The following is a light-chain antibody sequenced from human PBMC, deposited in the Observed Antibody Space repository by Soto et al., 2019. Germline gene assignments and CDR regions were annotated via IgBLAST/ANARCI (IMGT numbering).Light chain of an antibody. CDR3: QQYYSYPPT. J-gene: IGKJ4*01. CDR1: QGISSY. CDR2: AAS. Sequence: AIRMTQSPSSFSASTGDRVTITCRASQGISSYLAWYQQKPGKAPKLLIYAASTLQSRVPSRFSGSGSGTDFTLTISCLQSEDFATYYGQQYYSYPPTFGGGTKVEIK. V-gene: IGKV1-8*01.